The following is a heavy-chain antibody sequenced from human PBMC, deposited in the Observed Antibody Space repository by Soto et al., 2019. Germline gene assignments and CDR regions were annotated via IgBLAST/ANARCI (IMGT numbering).Heavy chain of an antibody. Sequence: PSETLSLTWTVSGGSISSYYWSWIRQPAGKGLEWIGRIYTSGGTNYNPSLKSRVTMSIDTSKKQFSLKLSSVTAADTAVYYCARGAAAGADYGMDVWGQGTTVTVSS. D-gene: IGHD6-13*01. V-gene: IGHV4-4*07. CDR2: IYTSGGT. J-gene: IGHJ6*02. CDR3: ARGAAAGADYGMDV. CDR1: GGSISSYY.